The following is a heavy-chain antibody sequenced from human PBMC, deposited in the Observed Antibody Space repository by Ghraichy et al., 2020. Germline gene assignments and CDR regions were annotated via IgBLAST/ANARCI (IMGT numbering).Heavy chain of an antibody. CDR2: IKQDGSEK. CDR1: GFTFSSYW. D-gene: IGHD3-10*01. J-gene: IGHJ5*02. CDR3: AREVRGVIITRGNWFDP. Sequence: GGSLRLSCAATGFTFSSYWMSWVRQAPGKGLEWVANIKQDGSEKYYVDSVKGRFTISSDNAKNSLYLQMNSLRAEDTAGYYWAREVRGVIITRGNWFDPWGQGTLVTVSS. V-gene: IGHV3-7*03.